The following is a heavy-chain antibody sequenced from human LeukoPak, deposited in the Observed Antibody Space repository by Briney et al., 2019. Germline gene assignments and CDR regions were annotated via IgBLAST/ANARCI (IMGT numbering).Heavy chain of an antibody. D-gene: IGHD3-3*01. CDR1: GYTFTSYG. CDR2: ISAYNGNT. V-gene: IGHV1-18*01. CDR3: ARLIDFWSGYYVNWFDP. Sequence: ASVKVSCKASGYTFTSYGISWVRQAPGQGLEWMGWISAYNGNTNYAQKLQGRVTMTTDTSTSTAYMELRSLRSDDTAVYYCARLIDFWSGYYVNWFDPWGQGTLVTVSS. J-gene: IGHJ5*02.